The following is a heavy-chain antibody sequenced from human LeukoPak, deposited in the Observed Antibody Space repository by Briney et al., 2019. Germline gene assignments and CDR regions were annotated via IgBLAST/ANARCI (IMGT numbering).Heavy chain of an antibody. D-gene: IGHD2-15*01. CDR2: ISGSGDKT. CDR3: AKAPATGYYYYYMDV. CDR1: GFTFNSYA. V-gene: IGHV3-23*01. J-gene: IGHJ6*03. Sequence: GGSLRLSCAASGFTFNSYAMSWVRQAPGKGLEWVSSISGSGDKTYYADSVKGRLTISRDNSKNTLYLQMNSLRAEDTAAYYCAKAPATGYYYYYMDVWGKGTTVTISS.